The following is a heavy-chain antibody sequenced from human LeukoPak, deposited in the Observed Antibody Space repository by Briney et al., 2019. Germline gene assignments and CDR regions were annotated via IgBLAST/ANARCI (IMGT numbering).Heavy chain of an antibody. D-gene: IGHD4-11*01. CDR3: AKQYGDYSNLFDY. CDR2: ISGSGGST. J-gene: IGHJ4*02. CDR1: GFTFSSYA. V-gene: IGHV3-23*01. Sequence: GGSLRLSCAASGFTFSSYAMSWVRQAPGKGLEWVSAISGSGGSTYYADSVKGRFTISRDNSKNTLYLQMNSLRAEGTAVYYCAKQYGDYSNLFDYWGQGTLVTVSS.